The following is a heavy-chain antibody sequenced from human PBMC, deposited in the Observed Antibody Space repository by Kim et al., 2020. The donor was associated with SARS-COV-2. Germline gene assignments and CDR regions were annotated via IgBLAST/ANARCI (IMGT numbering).Heavy chain of an antibody. CDR2: IRAKAYSYAT. J-gene: IGHJ6*04. Sequence: GGSLRLSCAASGFTFSGSAIHWVRQASGKGLEWVGRIRAKAYSYATAYAASVKGRFTVSGDDSKNTAYLQMNSLETEDTAVYYCTRPEISTSYNYGMVVWGEGPSVPVPA. D-gene: IGHD2-2*01. CDR3: TRPEISTSYNYGMVV. CDR1: GFTFSGSA. V-gene: IGHV3-73*01.